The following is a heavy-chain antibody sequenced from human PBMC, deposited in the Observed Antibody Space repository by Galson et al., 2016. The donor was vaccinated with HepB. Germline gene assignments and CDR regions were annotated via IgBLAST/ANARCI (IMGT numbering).Heavy chain of an antibody. J-gene: IGHJ6*03. CDR3: ARGRYSYGSVGNFHYMDV. CDR1: GGIFTSYA. Sequence: SVKVSCKASGGIFTSYAVSWVRQAPGQGLEWMGGIIPLFGTANYAQTFQGRVKITADKSTSTAFMELSSLISEDTAVYYCARGRYSYGSVGNFHYMDVWGKGTTVIVSS. V-gene: IGHV1-69*06. CDR2: IIPLFGTA. D-gene: IGHD5-18*01.